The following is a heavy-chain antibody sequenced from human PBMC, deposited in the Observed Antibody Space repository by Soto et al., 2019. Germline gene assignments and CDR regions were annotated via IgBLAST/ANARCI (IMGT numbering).Heavy chain of an antibody. D-gene: IGHD6-19*01. CDR3: ASIVAVASRTFAI. CDR1: RFSFSDYY. V-gene: IGHV3-11*06. Sequence: QVQLVESGGGLVKPGGSLRLSCAASRFSFSDYYMSWIRQAPGTGLEWVSLISSSGDFTNYADSVKGRFTISRDNAKNSLYLQMYSLRAEDTAVYFCASIVAVASRTFAIWGQGSMGTVSS. CDR2: ISSSGDFT. J-gene: IGHJ3*02.